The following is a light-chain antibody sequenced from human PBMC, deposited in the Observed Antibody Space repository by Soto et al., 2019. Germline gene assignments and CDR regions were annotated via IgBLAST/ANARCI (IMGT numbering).Light chain of an antibody. CDR1: SSDVGGYNS. J-gene: IGLJ2*01. CDR2: DVS. Sequence: QSALTQPASVSGSPGQSITISCTGTSSDVGGYNSVSWYQQHPGKAPKLMIYDVSNRPSGVSNRFSGSKSVNTASLTISGLQAEDEADYCCSSYTSSSTVVFGGGTKVTVL. CDR3: SSYTSSSTVV. V-gene: IGLV2-14*01.